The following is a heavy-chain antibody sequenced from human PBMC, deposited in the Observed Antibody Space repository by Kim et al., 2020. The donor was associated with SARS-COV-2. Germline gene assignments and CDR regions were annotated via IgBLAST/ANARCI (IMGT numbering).Heavy chain of an antibody. D-gene: IGHD2-2*01. CDR3: ARQGVPAATDY. J-gene: IGHJ4*02. Sequence: TNYTPSLKSRVTISVDTSKNQFSLKLSSVTAADTAVYYCARQGVPAATDYWGQGTLVTVSS. CDR2: T. V-gene: IGHV4-39*01.